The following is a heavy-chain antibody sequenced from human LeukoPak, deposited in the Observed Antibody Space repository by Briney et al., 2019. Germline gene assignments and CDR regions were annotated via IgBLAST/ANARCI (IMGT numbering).Heavy chain of an antibody. D-gene: IGHD2-15*01. CDR3: ARLFNVVVAATPWDYYFDY. V-gene: IGHV4-59*08. Sequence: PSETLSLTCTVSGGSISSYHWSWIRQPPGKGLEWIGYIYYSGSTNYNPSLKSRVTISVDTSKNQFSLKLSSVTAADTAVYYCARLFNVVVAATPWDYYFDYWGQGTLVTVSS. CDR1: GGSISSYH. CDR2: IYYSGST. J-gene: IGHJ4*02.